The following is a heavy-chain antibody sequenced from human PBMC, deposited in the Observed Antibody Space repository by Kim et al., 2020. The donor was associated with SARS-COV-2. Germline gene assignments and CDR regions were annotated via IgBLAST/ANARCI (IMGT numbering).Heavy chain of an antibody. CDR2: IYYSGAA. Sequence: TLSLTCTVSGDSINSAHYFWSWIRQLPGKGLEWIGYIYYSGAAYYNPSLESRVTISVDTSKKQFSLKLNSVTAADTAIYHCARTRMIFGVVRAQWFDPWGQGTQVTVSS. CDR3: ARTRMIFGVVRAQWFDP. J-gene: IGHJ5*02. D-gene: IGHD3-3*01. CDR1: GDSINSAHYF. V-gene: IGHV4-31*03.